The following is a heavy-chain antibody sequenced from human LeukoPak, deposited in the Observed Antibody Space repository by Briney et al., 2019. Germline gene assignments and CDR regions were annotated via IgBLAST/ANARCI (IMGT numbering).Heavy chain of an antibody. CDR3: ARDRSSRTTVTTRYFDL. J-gene: IGHJ2*01. CDR1: GGSISSYY. CDR2: IYTSGST. D-gene: IGHD4-17*01. Sequence: SETLSLTCTVSGGSISSYYWSWIRQPAGKGLEWIGRIYTSGSTNYNPSLKSRVTMSVDTSKNQFSLKLSSVTAADTAVYYCARDRSSRTTVTTRYFDLWGRGTLVTVFS. V-gene: IGHV4-4*07.